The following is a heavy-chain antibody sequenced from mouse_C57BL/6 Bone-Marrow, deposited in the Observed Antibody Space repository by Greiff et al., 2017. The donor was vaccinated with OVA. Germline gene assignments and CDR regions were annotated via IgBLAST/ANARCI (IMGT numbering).Heavy chain of an antibody. Sequence: QVQLQQSGAELVRPGASVTLSCKASGYTFTDYEMHWVKQTPVHGLEWIGAIDPDTGGTDYNQKFKGKAILTVDQSSSTAYMELRSLTSEDSAVDYCTRGYSNYYAVDYWGQGTAVTVSS. D-gene: IGHD2-5*01. CDR1: GYTFTDYE. V-gene: IGHV1-15*01. CDR3: TRGYSNYYAVDY. CDR2: IDPDTGGT. J-gene: IGHJ4*01.